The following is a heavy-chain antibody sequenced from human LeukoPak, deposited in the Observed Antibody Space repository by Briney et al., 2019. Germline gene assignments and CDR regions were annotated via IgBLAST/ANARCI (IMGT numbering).Heavy chain of an antibody. CDR1: GGSISSYY. D-gene: IGHD3-22*01. CDR2: IYYSGST. Sequence: SETLSLTCTVSGGSISSYYWSWIRQPPGKGLEWIGSIYYSGSTYYNPSLKSRVTISVDTSKNQFSLKLSSVTAADTAVYYCARHAGVYYDSSGYFDYWGQGTLVTVSS. J-gene: IGHJ4*02. CDR3: ARHAGVYYDSSGYFDY. V-gene: IGHV4-59*05.